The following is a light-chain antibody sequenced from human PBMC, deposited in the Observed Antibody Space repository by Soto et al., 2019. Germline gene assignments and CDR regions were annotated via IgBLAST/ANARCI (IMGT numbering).Light chain of an antibody. V-gene: IGKV1-9*01. CDR2: AAS. CDR1: QVISTS. J-gene: IGKJ5*01. Sequence: DIQMTQSPSSLSASVGDRVTITFRASQVISTSLAWYQVKPGKAPKLLIYAASTLESGVPSRFSATVSGTEFSLTITSLQPEDFATYYCQQLFDSPITFGQGTRLEIK. CDR3: QQLFDSPIT.